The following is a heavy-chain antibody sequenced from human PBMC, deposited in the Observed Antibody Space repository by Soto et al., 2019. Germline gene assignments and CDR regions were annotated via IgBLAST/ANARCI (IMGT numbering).Heavy chain of an antibody. CDR3: TTVGFMVRGVRAMDV. V-gene: IGHV3-15*01. CDR2: IKSKTDAGTT. CDR1: GFTFSNAW. J-gene: IGHJ6*02. D-gene: IGHD3-10*01. Sequence: EVQLVESGGGLVKPGGSLRLSCAASGFTFSNAWMSWVRQAPGKGLEWVGRIKSKTDAGTTDYAAPVIGRFTISRDDSKNTLYLRMNSLKTEDTAVYYCTTVGFMVRGVRAMDVWGRGTTVTVSS.